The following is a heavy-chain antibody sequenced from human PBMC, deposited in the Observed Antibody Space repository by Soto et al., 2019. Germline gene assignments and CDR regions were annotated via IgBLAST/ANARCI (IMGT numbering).Heavy chain of an antibody. V-gene: IGHV3-23*01. D-gene: IGHD5-18*01. CDR1: GFTFSSYA. J-gene: IGHJ6*02. CDR2: ISGSGGST. CDR3: AKDLRIKGYGYGMDV. Sequence: GGSLRLSCAASGFTFSSYAMSWVRQAQGKGLEWVSAISGSGGSTYYADSVKGRFTISRDNSKNTLYLQMNSLRAEDTAVYYCAKDLRIKGYGYGMDVWGQGTTVTVSS.